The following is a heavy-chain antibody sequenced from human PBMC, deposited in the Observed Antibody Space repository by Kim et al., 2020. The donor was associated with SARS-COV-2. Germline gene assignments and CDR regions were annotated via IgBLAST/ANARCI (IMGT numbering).Heavy chain of an antibody. CDR3: ARYSGSAFDI. J-gene: IGHJ3*02. V-gene: IGHV3-74*01. Sequence: AKYADSVKCRFTISRDNAKNTLYMQRNNLRPEAAAVCYCARYSGSAFDIWGQGTMVSVSS. CDR2: A. D-gene: IGHD1-26*01.